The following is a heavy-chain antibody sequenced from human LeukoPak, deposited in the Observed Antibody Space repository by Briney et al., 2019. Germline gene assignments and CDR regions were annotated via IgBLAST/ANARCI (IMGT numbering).Heavy chain of an antibody. CDR2: ISGSGGST. Sequence: PGGSLRLSCAASGFTFSSYAMSWVRQAPGKGLEWVSAISGSGGSTYYADSVKGRFTISRDNSKNTLYLQMNSLRAEDTAVYYCAKDQHYDILTGYWEVFDYWGQGTLVTVSS. J-gene: IGHJ4*02. CDR3: AKDQHYDILTGYWEVFDY. D-gene: IGHD3-9*01. CDR1: GFTFSSYA. V-gene: IGHV3-23*01.